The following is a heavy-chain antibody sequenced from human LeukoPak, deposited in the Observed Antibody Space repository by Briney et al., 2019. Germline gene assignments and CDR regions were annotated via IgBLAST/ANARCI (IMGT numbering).Heavy chain of an antibody. D-gene: IGHD3-3*01. CDR2: IYTSGST. J-gene: IGHJ3*02. V-gene: IGHV4-61*02. Sequence: PSETLSLTCTVSGGSISSGSYYWSWIRQPAGKGLEWIGRIYTSGSTNYNPSLKSRVTISVDTSKNQFSLKLSSVTAADTAVYYCARVRFGVVLDAFDIWGQGTMVTVSS. CDR1: GGSISSGSYY. CDR3: ARVRFGVVLDAFDI.